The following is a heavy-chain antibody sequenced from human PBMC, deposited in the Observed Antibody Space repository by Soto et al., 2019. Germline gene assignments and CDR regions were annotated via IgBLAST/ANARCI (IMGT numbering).Heavy chain of an antibody. CDR1: GDTITAHL. V-gene: IGHV1-18*04. Sequence: ASVKVSCKTSGDTITAHLLNWVRQAPGQGLEWMGWISTFSGNTVFAQKFADRVTLTTDTSTTTAYMELRSLTSDDTAIYFCARRSPSGQSERPEPCVGMDSCGQGTRVAVYS. CDR2: ISTFSGNT. D-gene: IGHD1-26*01. J-gene: IGHJ6*02. CDR3: ARRSPSGQSERPEPCVGMDS.